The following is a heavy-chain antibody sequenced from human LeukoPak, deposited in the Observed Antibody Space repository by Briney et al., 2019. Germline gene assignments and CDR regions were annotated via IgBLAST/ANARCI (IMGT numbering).Heavy chain of an antibody. V-gene: IGHV3-48*03. J-gene: IGHJ4*02. Sequence: GGSLRLSCAASGFTFSNYEMNWVRQAPGKGLEWVSYISSSGSTTYYADSVKGRFTISRDNAKNSLHLQMNSLRAEDTAVYYCARGYCSGGSCYFDYWGQGTLVTVSS. D-gene: IGHD2-15*01. CDR1: GFTFSNYE. CDR2: ISSSGSTT. CDR3: ARGYCSGGSCYFDY.